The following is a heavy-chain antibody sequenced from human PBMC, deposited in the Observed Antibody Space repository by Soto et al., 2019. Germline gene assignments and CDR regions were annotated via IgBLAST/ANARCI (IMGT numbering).Heavy chain of an antibody. V-gene: IGHV3-11*01. CDR3: ASHYDMWSGYLSPVDY. D-gene: IGHD3-3*01. CDR2: IDTSGTKI. J-gene: IGHJ4*02. Sequence: PGGSLRLSCAASGYPFSDYYMSWIRQAPGKGLEWISYIDTSGTKIYYADSVKGRFTITRDNAKNSLYLEMNSLRDEDTAVYYCASHYDMWSGYLSPVDYWGQGTLVTVS. CDR1: GYPFSDYY.